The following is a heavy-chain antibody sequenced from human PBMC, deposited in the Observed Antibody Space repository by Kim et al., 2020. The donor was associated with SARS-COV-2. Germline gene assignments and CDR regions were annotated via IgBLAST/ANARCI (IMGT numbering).Heavy chain of an antibody. CDR1: GFTVSASY. J-gene: IGHJ4*02. CDR2: LRRDGTT. V-gene: IGHV3-53*01. Sequence: GGSLRLSCAASGFTVSASYLSWVRRAPGKGPEWVSILRRDGTTHYADSVKERRTISRDNSKNTLYLQLTSLRADDTAIYYWAREGDYYFDDWGQGTLVTVSS. CDR3: AREGDYYFDD.